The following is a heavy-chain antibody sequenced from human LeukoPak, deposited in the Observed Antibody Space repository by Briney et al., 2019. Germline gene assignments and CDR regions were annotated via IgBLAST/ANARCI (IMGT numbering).Heavy chain of an antibody. CDR3: ARVDGSGSYYKSPEIYYYYGMDV. D-gene: IGHD3-10*01. CDR2: ISYDGSNK. V-gene: IGHV3-30-3*01. CDR1: GFTFSSYA. Sequence: PGGSLRLSCAASGFTFSSYAMHWVRQAPGKGLEWVAVISYDGSNKYFADSVKGRFTISRDNSKNTLYLQMNSLRAEDTAVYYCARVDGSGSYYKSPEIYYYYGMDVWGQGTTVTVSS. J-gene: IGHJ6*02.